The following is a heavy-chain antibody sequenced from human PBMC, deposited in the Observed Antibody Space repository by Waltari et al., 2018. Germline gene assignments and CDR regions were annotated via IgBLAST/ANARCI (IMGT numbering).Heavy chain of an antibody. CDR3: AKDRVAAANTPYYFHY. Sequence: EVQLLESGGDLVQPGGSLRLSCAGSGFTFSNYALTWVRQAPGEGVEWVSSSSGSGDNTYYADSVKGRFSSSRDKSRNTVSLQMNILMAEDTAVYYCAKDRVAAANTPYYFHYWGQGTLVTVSS. J-gene: IGHJ4*02. D-gene: IGHD6-13*01. V-gene: IGHV3-23*01. CDR2: SSGSGDNT. CDR1: GFTFSNYA.